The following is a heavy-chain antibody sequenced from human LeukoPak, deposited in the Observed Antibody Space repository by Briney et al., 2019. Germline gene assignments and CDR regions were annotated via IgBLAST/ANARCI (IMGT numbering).Heavy chain of an antibody. D-gene: IGHD6-6*01. CDR3: AKDPRGIAARRPNDY. V-gene: IGHV3-23*01. J-gene: IGHJ4*02. Sequence: QPGRSLRLSCAASGFTFDDYAMHWVRQVPGKGLEWVSAISGSGGSTYYADPVKGRFTISRDNSKNTLYLQMNSLRAEDTAVYYCAKDPRGIAARRPNDYWGQGTLVTISS. CDR2: ISGSGGST. CDR1: GFTFDDYA.